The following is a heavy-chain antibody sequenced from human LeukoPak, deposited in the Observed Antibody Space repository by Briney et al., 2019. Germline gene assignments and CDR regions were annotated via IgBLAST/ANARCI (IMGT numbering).Heavy chain of an antibody. CDR3: ARSSRVPAAINDY. D-gene: IGHD2-2*01. CDR1: GFTFSSYT. Sequence: PGGSLRLSCAASGFTFSSYTINWVRLAPGKGLEWVSSIGSSSTYIYYADSVKGRFTISRDNAKNSLYLQMNSLRAEDTAVCYCARSSRVPAAINDYWGQGTLVTVSS. J-gene: IGHJ4*02. V-gene: IGHV3-21*01. CDR2: IGSSSTYI.